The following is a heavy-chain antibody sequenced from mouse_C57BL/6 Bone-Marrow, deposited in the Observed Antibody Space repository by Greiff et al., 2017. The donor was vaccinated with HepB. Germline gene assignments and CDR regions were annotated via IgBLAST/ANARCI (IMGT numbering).Heavy chain of an antibody. CDR1: GYAFSSSW. Sequence: VQLQQSGPELVKPGASVKISCKASGYAFSSSWMNWVKQRPGKGLEWIGRIYPGDGDTNYNGKFKGKATLTADKSSSTAYMQLSSLTSEDSAVYFCATNLGGLYYFDYWGQGTTLTVSS. V-gene: IGHV1-82*01. D-gene: IGHD4-1*01. J-gene: IGHJ2*01. CDR3: ATNLGGLYYFDY. CDR2: IYPGDGDT.